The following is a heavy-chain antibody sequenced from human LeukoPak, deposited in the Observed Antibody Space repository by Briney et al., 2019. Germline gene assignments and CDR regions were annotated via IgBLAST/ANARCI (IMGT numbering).Heavy chain of an antibody. CDR1: GFTFSSYS. CDR2: ISSSSSTI. CDR3: ARDLTMVRGVIGS. D-gene: IGHD3-10*01. V-gene: IGHV3-48*01. Sequence: GGSLRLSCAASGFTFSSYSMNWVRQAPGQGLKWGFYISSSSSTIYYADPVRGRFTMSRDNAKTSLYLQMNSLRAEDTAVYYCARDLTMVRGVIGSWGQGTLSPSPQ. J-gene: IGHJ4*02.